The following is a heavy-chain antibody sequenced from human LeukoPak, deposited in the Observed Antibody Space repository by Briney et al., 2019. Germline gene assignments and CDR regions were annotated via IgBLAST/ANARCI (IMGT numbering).Heavy chain of an antibody. CDR3: KQRTAYDILTGYYPSQYYYYGMDV. CDR1: GGSFSGYY. CDR2: INHSGST. J-gene: IGHJ6*02. Sequence: SETLSLTCAVYGGSFSGYYWSWIRQPPGKGLEWIGEINHSGSTNYNPSLKSRVTISVDTSKNQFSLKLSSVTAADTAVYFFKQRTAYDILTGYYPSQYYYYGMDVWGQGTTDTVSS. V-gene: IGHV4-34*01. D-gene: IGHD3-9*01.